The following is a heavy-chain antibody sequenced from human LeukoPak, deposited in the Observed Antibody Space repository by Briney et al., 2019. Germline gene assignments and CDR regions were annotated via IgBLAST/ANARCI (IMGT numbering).Heavy chain of an antibody. CDR2: IHHSGST. J-gene: IGHJ2*01. D-gene: IGHD3-10*01. Sequence: SETLSLTCTVSGGSISSYYWSWIRQPAGKGLEWIGSIHHSGSTHYNLSLKSRVTISVDTSKNQFSLKLSSVTAADTAVYYCARLVRGVGYWYFDLWGRGTLVTVSS. CDR3: ARLVRGVGYWYFDL. V-gene: IGHV4-59*08. CDR1: GGSISSYY.